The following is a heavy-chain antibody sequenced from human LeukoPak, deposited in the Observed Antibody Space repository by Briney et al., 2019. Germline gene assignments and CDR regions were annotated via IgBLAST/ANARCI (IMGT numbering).Heavy chain of an antibody. J-gene: IGHJ3*02. CDR2: IYPGDSDT. Sequence: GESLKISCKGSGYIFTSYWIGWVRQMPGKGLEWMGIIYPGDSDTRYSPSFQGQVTISADKSISTAYLQWSSLKASDTAMYYCATTLGIQLWPDAFDIWGQGTMITVSS. CDR3: ATTLGIQLWPDAFDI. CDR1: GYIFTSYW. D-gene: IGHD5-18*01. V-gene: IGHV5-51*01.